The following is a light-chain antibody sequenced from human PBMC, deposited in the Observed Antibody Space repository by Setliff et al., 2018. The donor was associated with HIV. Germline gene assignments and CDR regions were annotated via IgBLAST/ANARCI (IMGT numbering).Light chain of an antibody. CDR1: SSNVGSYNL. J-gene: IGLJ1*01. V-gene: IGLV2-23*02. CDR3: CSYAGSTTYV. CDR2: EVS. Sequence: QSALTQPASVSGSPGQSITISCTGTSSNVGSYNLVSWYQQCAGDAPKLIIFEVSKRPSGVSHRFSASKSGNTASLTISGLQAEDEADYYCCSYAGSTTYVFGTGTKVTVL.